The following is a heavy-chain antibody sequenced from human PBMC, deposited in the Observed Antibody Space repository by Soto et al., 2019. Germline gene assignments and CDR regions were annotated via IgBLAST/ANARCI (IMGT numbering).Heavy chain of an antibody. CDR3: AKGILVKQPGTRAFDI. CDR1: GSTFSTYA. V-gene: IGHV3-23*01. CDR2: IGVTST. J-gene: IGHJ3*02. D-gene: IGHD6-13*01. Sequence: GRLRRSGAASGSTFSTYAMSWVRQAPGMGLEWVSTIGVTSTFYADSVKGRFTISRDNSNNALYLQMNSLRAGDTAVYYCAKGILVKQPGTRAFDIWGQRTMVTVSS.